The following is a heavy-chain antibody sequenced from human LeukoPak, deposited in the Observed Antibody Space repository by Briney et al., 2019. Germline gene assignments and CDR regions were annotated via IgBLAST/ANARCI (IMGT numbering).Heavy chain of an antibody. Sequence: SETLSLTCIVSGGSISSTSHYWDWIRQPPGKGLEWIGSFYYSGYTYYNPFLKSRVSISVDTSKTQLSLKVNSVTAADTAVYYCANIEYSSSSVGYWGQGTLVTVSS. D-gene: IGHD6-6*01. CDR2: FYYSGYT. J-gene: IGHJ4*02. CDR1: GGSISSTSHY. CDR3: ANIEYSSSSVGY. V-gene: IGHV4-39*01.